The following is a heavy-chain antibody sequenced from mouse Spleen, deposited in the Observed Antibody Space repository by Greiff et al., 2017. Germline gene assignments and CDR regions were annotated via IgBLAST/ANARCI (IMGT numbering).Heavy chain of an antibody. V-gene: IGHV1-26*01. D-gene: IGHD6-1*01. J-gene: IGHJ4*01. CDR2: INPNNGGT. CDR3: ARSRASSRDAMDY. Sequence: VQLQQSGPELVKPGASVKISCKASGYTFTDYYMNWVKQSHGKSLEWIGDINPNNGGTSYNQKFKGKATLTVDKSSSTAYMELRSLTSEDSAVYYCARSRASSRDAMDYWGQGTSVTVSS. CDR1: GYTFTDYY.